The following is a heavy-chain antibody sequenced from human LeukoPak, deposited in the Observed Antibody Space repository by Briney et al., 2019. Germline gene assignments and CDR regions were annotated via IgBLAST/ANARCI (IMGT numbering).Heavy chain of an antibody. Sequence: ASVKVSCKASGYTFTGYYMHWVRQAPGQGLEWMGWINPNSGGTNYAQKFQGRVTMTRDTSISTVYMELSRLRSDDTAVYYCARILGSSSWYAYYYYYGMDVWGQGTTVTVSS. CDR1: GYTFTGYY. CDR2: INPNSGGT. V-gene: IGHV1-2*02. CDR3: ARILGSSSWYAYYYYYGMDV. J-gene: IGHJ6*02. D-gene: IGHD6-13*01.